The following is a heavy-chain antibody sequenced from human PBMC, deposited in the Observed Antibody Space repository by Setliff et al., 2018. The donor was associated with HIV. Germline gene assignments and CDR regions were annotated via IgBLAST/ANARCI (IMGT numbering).Heavy chain of an antibody. J-gene: IGHJ3*02. CDR3: ASDWELGHGFYI. V-gene: IGHV1-8*02. CDR2: MNPNSGNT. Sequence: ASVKVSWKASGYTFTNYDLNWVRQVSGQGLEWMGWMNPNSGNTGYAQKFQGRLAMTRNTSIDTAYMELSSLTSEDTAVYYCASDWELGHGFYIWGQGTMVTVSS. D-gene: IGHD3-10*01. CDR1: GYTFTNYD.